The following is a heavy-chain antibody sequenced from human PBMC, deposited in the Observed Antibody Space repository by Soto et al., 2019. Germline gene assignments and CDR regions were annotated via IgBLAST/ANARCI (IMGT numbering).Heavy chain of an antibody. CDR1: GGSINSYY. CDR2: IYPSGST. V-gene: IGHV4-4*07. J-gene: IGHJ4*02. Sequence: QVQLQESGPGLVKPSEALSLTCTVSGGSINSYYWSWIRQPAGKGLEWIGRIYPSGSTNYNPSLKSRVTMSVDTSKIRFSLKLTSVTAADTAVYYCARDNYGSGRFDYWGQGALVTVSS. D-gene: IGHD3-10*01. CDR3: ARDNYGSGRFDY.